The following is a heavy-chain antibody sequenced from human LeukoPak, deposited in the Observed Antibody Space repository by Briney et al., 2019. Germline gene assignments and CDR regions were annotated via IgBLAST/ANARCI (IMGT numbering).Heavy chain of an antibody. CDR2: ISWNSGSI. J-gene: IGHJ4*02. Sequence: GGSLRLSCAASGFTFDDYAMHWVRQAPGKGLEWVSGISWNSGSIGYADSVKGRFTISRDNAKNSLYLQMNSLRAEDTAVYYCAKVPLRFFNKYYFDYWGQGTLVTVSS. V-gene: IGHV3-9*01. CDR1: GFTFDDYA. D-gene: IGHD3-3*01. CDR3: AKVPLRFFNKYYFDY.